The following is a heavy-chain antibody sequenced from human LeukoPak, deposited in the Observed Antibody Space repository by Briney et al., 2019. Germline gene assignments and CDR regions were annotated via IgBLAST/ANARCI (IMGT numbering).Heavy chain of an antibody. Sequence: ASVKVSCKVSGYSLKELSIHWVRQAPGQGLEWVGGFDPEEGETMYAQKFQGRVTMTEDTSTDTSYMELTSLRSEDTAVYWCTSSVRISSGSLYWFDPWGQGTLVTVSS. D-gene: IGHD5-12*01. CDR1: GYSLKELS. J-gene: IGHJ5*02. CDR2: FDPEEGET. V-gene: IGHV1-24*01. CDR3: TSSVRISSGSLYWFDP.